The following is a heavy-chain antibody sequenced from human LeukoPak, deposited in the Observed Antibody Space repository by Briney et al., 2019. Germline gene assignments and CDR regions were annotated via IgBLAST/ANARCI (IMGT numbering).Heavy chain of an antibody. J-gene: IGHJ4*02. CDR3: ATPAYYFDSSGYHPLDY. V-gene: IGHV1-46*01. CDR1: GYTFTSYY. D-gene: IGHD3-22*01. Sequence: ASVKVSCKASGYTFTSYYMHWVRQAPGQGLEWMGIINPSGGSTSYAQKFQGRVTMTRDTSTSTVYMELSSLRSEDTAVYYCATPAYYFDSSGYHPLDYWGQGTLVTVSS. CDR2: INPSGGST.